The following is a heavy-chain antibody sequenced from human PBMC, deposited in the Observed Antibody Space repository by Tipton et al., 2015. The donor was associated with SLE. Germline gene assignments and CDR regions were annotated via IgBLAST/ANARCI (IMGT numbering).Heavy chain of an antibody. J-gene: IGHJ6*03. CDR3: ARGHPDSGDYDELYFYYMDV. CDR2: IYASGST. D-gene: IGHD4-17*01. CDR1: GGSLSSGSFY. V-gene: IGHV4-61*02. Sequence: LRLSCTVSGGSLSSGSFYWSWIRQPAGKGLEWIGRIYASGSTNFNPSLKSRVTISLDTSKNQFSLKLSSVTAADTAVYYCARGHPDSGDYDELYFYYMDVWGKGTTVTVSS.